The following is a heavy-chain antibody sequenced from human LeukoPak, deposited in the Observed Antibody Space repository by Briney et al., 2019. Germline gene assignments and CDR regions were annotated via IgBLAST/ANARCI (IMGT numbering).Heavy chain of an antibody. CDR3: ARSVGAPPFDY. J-gene: IGHJ4*02. D-gene: IGHD1-26*01. CDR1: GYTFTSYA. CDR2: ISAYNGNT. V-gene: IGHV1-18*01. Sequence: ASVKVSCKASGYTFTSYAIHWVRQAPGQRLEWMGWISAYNGNTNYAQKLQGRVTMTTDTSTSTAYMELRSLRSDDTAVYYCARSVGAPPFDYWGQGTLVTVSS.